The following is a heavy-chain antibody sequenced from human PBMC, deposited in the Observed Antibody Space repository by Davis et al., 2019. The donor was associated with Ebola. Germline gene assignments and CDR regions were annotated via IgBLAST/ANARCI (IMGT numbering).Heavy chain of an antibody. J-gene: IGHJ6*02. CDR3: ARGIVYSYGSNYYGMDV. V-gene: IGHV1-46*01. CDR2: INPSGGST. D-gene: IGHD5-18*01. Sequence: ASVKVSCKASGGTFSSYAISWVRQAPGQGLEWMGIINPSGGSTSYAQKFQGRVTMTRDTSTSTVYMELSSLRSEDTAVYYCARGIVYSYGSNYYGMDVWGQGTTVTVSS. CDR1: GGTFSSYA.